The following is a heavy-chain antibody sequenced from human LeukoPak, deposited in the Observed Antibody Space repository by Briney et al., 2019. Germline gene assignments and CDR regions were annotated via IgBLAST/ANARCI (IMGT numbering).Heavy chain of an antibody. CDR3: ARALFYSTGSKSNRVDY. CDR2: INSNSGAT. V-gene: IGHV1-2*02. D-gene: IGHD1-1*01. J-gene: IGHJ4*02. Sequence: GASVKVSCKASGYTFTDYYMHWVRQAPGQGPEWMGWINSNSGATNYAQKFQGRVTMTRDTSVNTAYMELSRLRSDDTAVYYCARALFYSTGSKSNRVDYWGQGTLVTVSS. CDR1: GYTFTDYY.